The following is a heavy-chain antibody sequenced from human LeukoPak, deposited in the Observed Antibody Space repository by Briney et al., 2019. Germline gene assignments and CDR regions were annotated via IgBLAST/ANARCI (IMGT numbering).Heavy chain of an antibody. CDR2: IFSSEST. CDR3: ARDLTWGAFDI. J-gene: IGHJ3*02. V-gene: IGHV4-4*07. Sequence: PSETLSLTCTVSGGSISSYYWGWIRQPAGKGLEWIGRIFSSESTNYNPPLKSRVTISVDTSKNQFSLKLSSVTAADTAVYYCARDLTWGAFDIWGQGTMVTVSS. CDR1: GGSISSYY. D-gene: IGHD7-27*01.